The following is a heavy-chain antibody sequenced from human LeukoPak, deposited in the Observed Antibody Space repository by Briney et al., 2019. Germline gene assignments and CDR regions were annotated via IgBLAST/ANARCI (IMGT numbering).Heavy chain of an antibody. CDR1: GFTFSSYG. CDR2: ISYDGSNK. CDR3: AKPPGGPSVYYGMDV. V-gene: IGHV3-30*18. Sequence: GRSMRLSCAASGFTFSSYGMHWVRQAPGKGLEWVAVISYDGSNKYYADSVKGRFTISRDNSKNTLYLQMNSLRAEDTAVYYCAKPPGGPSVYYGMDVWGQGTTVTVSS. J-gene: IGHJ6*02. D-gene: IGHD2-15*01.